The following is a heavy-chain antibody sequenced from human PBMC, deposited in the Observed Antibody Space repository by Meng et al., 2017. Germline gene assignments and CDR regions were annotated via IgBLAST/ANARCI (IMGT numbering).Heavy chain of an antibody. CDR3: ARGVVYAISYFDY. J-gene: IGHJ4*02. V-gene: IGHV6-1*01. CDR1: GDSVFSNRAA. Sequence: QVPLQQYGPGMVRPSQTLSLTGAVSGDSVFSNRAAWNWIRQSQSRGLEWLGRTYYRSKWYNDYAVSVKSRITINPDTSKNQFSLQLTSVTPEDTAVYYCARGVVYAISYFDYWGQGTLVTVSS. CDR2: TYYRSKWYN. D-gene: IGHD2-8*01.